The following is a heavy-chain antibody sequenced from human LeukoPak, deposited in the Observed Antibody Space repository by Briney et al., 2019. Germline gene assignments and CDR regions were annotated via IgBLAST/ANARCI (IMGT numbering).Heavy chain of an antibody. Sequence: GGSLRLSCAASGFTFSSYGMHWVRQAPGKGLEWVAVIWYDGSNKYYADPVKGRFTISRDNSKNTLYLQMNSLRAEDTAVYYCARDALRSGWPAMYYFDYWGQGTLVTVSS. V-gene: IGHV3-33*01. D-gene: IGHD6-19*01. CDR1: GFTFSSYG. CDR2: IWYDGSNK. J-gene: IGHJ4*02. CDR3: ARDALRSGWPAMYYFDY.